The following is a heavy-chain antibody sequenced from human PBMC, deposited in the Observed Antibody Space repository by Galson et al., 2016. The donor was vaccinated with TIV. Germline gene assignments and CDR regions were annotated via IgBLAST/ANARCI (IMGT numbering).Heavy chain of an antibody. CDR1: QFTVSSNY. CDR2: IFSDGGT. CDR3: ARDRRLAAANNYYYYYYGIDV. J-gene: IGHJ6*02. Sequence: LRLSCAASQFTVSSNYMTWVRQAPGKGLEWVSIIFSDGGTYYADSAKGRFTISRDSSKNTLYLQMNSLKPEDTAVYYCARDRRLAAANNYYYYYYGIDVWGQGPTVTVSS. D-gene: IGHD6-13*01. V-gene: IGHV3-66*02.